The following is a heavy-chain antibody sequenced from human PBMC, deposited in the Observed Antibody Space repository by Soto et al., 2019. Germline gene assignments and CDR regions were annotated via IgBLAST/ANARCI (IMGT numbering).Heavy chain of an antibody. Sequence: ASVKVCCTDSGYTFTSYGIIWVRQAPGQGLEWMGWISAYNGNTNYAQKLQGRVTMTTDTSTSTAYMELRSLRSDDTAVYYCAREDRDYGDPDYWGQGTLSPSPQ. V-gene: IGHV1-18*04. CDR2: ISAYNGNT. CDR3: AREDRDYGDPDY. CDR1: GYTFTSYG. D-gene: IGHD4-17*01. J-gene: IGHJ4*02.